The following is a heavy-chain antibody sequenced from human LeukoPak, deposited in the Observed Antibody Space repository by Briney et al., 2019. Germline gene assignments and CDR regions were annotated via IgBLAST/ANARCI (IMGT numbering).Heavy chain of an antibody. V-gene: IGHV3-23*01. J-gene: IGHJ4*02. D-gene: IGHD2-2*01. CDR3: AKDQANCSRASCYEGGFDY. CDR2: ISGNGDRI. CDR1: GFTFSSYG. Sequence: GGSLRLSCATSGFTFSSYGMSWVRQAPGKGLEWVSAISGNGDRIYYTDSMKGRFTISRDNSKNTLYVQMNGLRAEDTAVYYCAKDQANCSRASCYEGGFDYWGQGTLVTVSS.